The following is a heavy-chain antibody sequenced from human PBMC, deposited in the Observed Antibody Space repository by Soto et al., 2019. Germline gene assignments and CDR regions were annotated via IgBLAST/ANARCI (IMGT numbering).Heavy chain of an antibody. CDR3: GSGSYGDELENSYYPLDY. Sequence: GGSLRLSCAASGFTFSSYAMSWVRQAPGKGLEWVSAISGSGGSTYNADSVKGRFTISRDNSKNTLYLQMNSLRAEDTAVYYCGSGSYGDELENSYYPLDYWGQGTLVTVSS. J-gene: IGHJ4*02. D-gene: IGHD3-10*01. V-gene: IGHV3-23*01. CDR1: GFTFSSYA. CDR2: ISGSGGST.